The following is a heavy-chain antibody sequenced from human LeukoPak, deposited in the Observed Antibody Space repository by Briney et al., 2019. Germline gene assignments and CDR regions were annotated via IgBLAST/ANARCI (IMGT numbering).Heavy chain of an antibody. Sequence: GGSLRLSCAASGFTFSTYSMTWVRQAPGKGLVWVSRINSDGSSTSYADSVKGRFTISRDNAKNTLYLQMNSLRAEDTAVYYCARGGDYGAYWGQGTLVTVSS. CDR2: INSDGSST. CDR1: GFTFSTYS. D-gene: IGHD3-16*01. CDR3: ARGGDYGAY. J-gene: IGHJ4*02. V-gene: IGHV3-74*01.